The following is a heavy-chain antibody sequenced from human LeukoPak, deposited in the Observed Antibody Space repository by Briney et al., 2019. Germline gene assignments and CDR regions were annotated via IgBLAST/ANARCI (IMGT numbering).Heavy chain of an antibody. CDR2: INQDGSEK. Sequence: GGSLRLSCAASGFTFRSYWMSWVRQAPGKGLEWVANINQDGSEKYHVDSVKGRLTISRDNAKNSVYLQTNSLTAEDTAVYYCVRDGGTTGYDLLDYWGQGTLLTVSS. CDR1: GFTFRSYW. V-gene: IGHV3-7*01. J-gene: IGHJ4*02. D-gene: IGHD5-12*01. CDR3: VRDGGTTGYDLLDY.